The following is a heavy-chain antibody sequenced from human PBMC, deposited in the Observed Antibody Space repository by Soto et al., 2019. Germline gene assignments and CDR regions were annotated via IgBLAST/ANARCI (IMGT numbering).Heavy chain of an antibody. CDR1: GGSITGYY. J-gene: IGHJ6*02. CDR3: ARHDAVPTPQNGMRX. D-gene: IGHD4-17*01. CDR2: IYYAGNT. Sequence: SETLSLTCTVSGGSITGYYWSWIRQPPGRGLEWILYIYYAGNTLYTPSLKSRVTISVDTSKNQFSLKLSSVTAAETAVYYCARHDAVPTPQNGMRXWGQGTTLTVS. V-gene: IGHV4-59*01.